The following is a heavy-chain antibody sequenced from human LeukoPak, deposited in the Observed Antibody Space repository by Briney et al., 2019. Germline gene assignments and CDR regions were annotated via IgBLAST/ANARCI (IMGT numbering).Heavy chain of an antibody. V-gene: IGHV4-59*01. CDR3: ARSGPTGYSTSYNDY. CDR2: IYYSGST. CDR1: GGSISSYY. J-gene: IGHJ4*02. D-gene: IGHD3-9*01. Sequence: SETLSLTCTVAGGSISSYYWSWIRQPPGKGLEWIGYIYYSGSTNYNPSLKSRVTISVDTSKNQFSLKLSSVTAADTAVYYCARSGPTGYSTSYNDYWGQGTLVTVSS.